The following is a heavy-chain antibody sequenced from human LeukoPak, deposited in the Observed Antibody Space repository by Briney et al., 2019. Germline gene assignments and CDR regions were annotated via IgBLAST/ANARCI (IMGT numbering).Heavy chain of an antibody. D-gene: IGHD2-15*01. V-gene: IGHV5-51*01. Sequence: GESLKISCKASGYSFTTYWIGWVRQMPGRGLEWMGIIYPGDSETRYSPSFQGQVTISADKSISTAYLQWSSLKASDTAMYYCVRALGYCSSGSCYYYDYWGQGTLVTVSS. CDR2: IYPGDSET. CDR1: GYSFTTYW. J-gene: IGHJ4*02. CDR3: VRALGYCSSGSCYYYDY.